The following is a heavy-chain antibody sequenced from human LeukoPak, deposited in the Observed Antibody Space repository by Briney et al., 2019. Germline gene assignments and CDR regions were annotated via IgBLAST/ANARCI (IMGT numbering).Heavy chain of an antibody. CDR2: IYYSGST. Sequence: SETLSLTCTVSGGSISSSSYYWGWIRQPPGKGLEWIGSIYYSGSTYYNPSLKSRVTISVDTSKNRFSLKLSSVTAADTAVYYCAIPDYYDSSGYDYWGQGTLVTVSS. J-gene: IGHJ4*02. CDR1: GGSISSSSYY. D-gene: IGHD3-22*01. CDR3: AIPDYYDSSGYDY. V-gene: IGHV4-39*07.